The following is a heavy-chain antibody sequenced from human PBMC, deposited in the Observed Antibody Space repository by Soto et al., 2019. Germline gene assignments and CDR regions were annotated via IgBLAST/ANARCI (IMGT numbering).Heavy chain of an antibody. CDR1: GFTFTSAW. J-gene: IGHJ4*02. V-gene: IGHV3-15*07. CDR3: TTAERGGSYYSDY. CDR2: IKSKTDGGTV. D-gene: IGHD1-26*01. Sequence: EVQLVESGGGLVRPGESLRLSCAASGFTFTSAWINWVRQAPGKGLGWAGRIKSKTDGGTVDYGAPVKGRFTISRDDSNNTAYLQMNSLRNEDTAVYYCTTAERGGSYYSDYWGQGTLVTVSS.